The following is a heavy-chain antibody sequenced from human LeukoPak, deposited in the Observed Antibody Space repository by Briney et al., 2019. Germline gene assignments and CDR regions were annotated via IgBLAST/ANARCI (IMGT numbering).Heavy chain of an antibody. CDR1: GGSISSYY. J-gene: IGHJ6*02. Sequence: SETPSLTCTVSGGSISSYYWSWIRQPPGKGLEWIGYIYYSGSTNYNPSLKSRVTISVDTSKNQFSLKLSSVTAADTAVYYCARRTYYYYYGMDVWGQGTTVTVSS. CDR3: ARRTYYYYYGMDV. D-gene: IGHD3-16*01. V-gene: IGHV4-59*08. CDR2: IYYSGST.